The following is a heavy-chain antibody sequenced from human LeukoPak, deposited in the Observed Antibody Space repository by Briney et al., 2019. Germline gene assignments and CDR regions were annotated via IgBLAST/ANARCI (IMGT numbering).Heavy chain of an antibody. CDR2: ISNGKT. J-gene: IGHJ4*02. Sequence: PGGSLRLSCAASGFPFSSHAMSWVRQPSGKGLEWVAAISNGKTYYADSVRGRFAISRDNAKNSLYLQMNSLRAEDTAVYYCARGYGSGSYYIGGFDYWGQGTLVTVSS. CDR3: ARGYGSGSYYIGGFDY. CDR1: GFPFSSHA. V-gene: IGHV3-21*01. D-gene: IGHD3-10*01.